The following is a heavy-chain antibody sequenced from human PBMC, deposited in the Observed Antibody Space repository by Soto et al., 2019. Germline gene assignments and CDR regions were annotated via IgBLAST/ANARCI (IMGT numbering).Heavy chain of an antibody. CDR2: ISSNGGST. CDR3: ARGPYGMDV. J-gene: IGHJ6*02. CDR1: GFTFSSYA. V-gene: IGHV3-64*01. Sequence: EVQLVESGGGLVQPGGSLRLSCAASGFTFSSYAMHWVRQAPGKGLEYVSAISSNGGSTYYAHSVKGRFTISRDNSKNTLYLQMGSLRAEDMAVYYCARGPYGMDVWGQGTTVTVSS.